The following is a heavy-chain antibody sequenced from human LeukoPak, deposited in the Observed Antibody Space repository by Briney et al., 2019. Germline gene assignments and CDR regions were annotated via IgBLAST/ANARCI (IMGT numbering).Heavy chain of an antibody. CDR3: AKDALHSDGWYFFDH. V-gene: IGHV3-23*01. CDR1: GFAFSKLA. J-gene: IGHJ4*02. Sequence: GGSLRLSCAASGFAFSKLAMGWVRQAPGKGLEWVSVISDSGDITYYADSVKGRFTISRDNSKHTLYLHTNSLRAEDTALYYCAKDALHSDGWYFFDHWGQGTLVTVSS. D-gene: IGHD6-19*01. CDR2: ISDSGDIT.